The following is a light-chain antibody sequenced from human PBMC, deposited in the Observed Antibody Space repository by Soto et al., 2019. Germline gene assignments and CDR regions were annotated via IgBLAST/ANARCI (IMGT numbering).Light chain of an antibody. CDR1: QSVSSSY. CDR3: HQYGSSPPLT. V-gene: IGKV3-20*01. Sequence: EIVLTQSPGTLSLSPGERATLSCRASQSVSSSYVAWYQQKPGQAPRLLIYGASSRATGIPDRFSGSGSGTDFTLTISRLEPEDFAVYYCHQYGSSPPLTLGGGTKVEMK. J-gene: IGKJ4*01. CDR2: GAS.